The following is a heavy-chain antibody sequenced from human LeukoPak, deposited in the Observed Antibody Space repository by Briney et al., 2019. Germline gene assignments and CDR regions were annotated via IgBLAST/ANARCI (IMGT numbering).Heavy chain of an antibody. CDR1: GFTFSFFE. V-gene: IGHV3-21*01. D-gene: IGHD1-26*01. J-gene: IGHJ4*02. Sequence: GGSLRLSCAASGFTFSFFEMNWVRQAPGKGLEWVSSISSSSSYTYYADSVKGRFTISRDNAKNSLYLQMNSLRAEDTAVYYCARGGELPTPNYWGQGALVTVSS. CDR2: ISSSSSYT. CDR3: ARGGELPTPNY.